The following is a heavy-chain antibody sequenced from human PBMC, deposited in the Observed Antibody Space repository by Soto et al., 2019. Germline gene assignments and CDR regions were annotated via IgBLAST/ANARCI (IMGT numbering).Heavy chain of an antibody. CDR1: GFTFSSYA. CDR2: ISGSGGST. V-gene: IGHV3-23*01. Sequence: EVQLLESGGGLVQPGGSLRLSCAASGFTFSSYAMSWVRQAPGKGLEWVSAISGSGGSTYYADSVKGRFTISRDNSKNTLYPQMKSLRAEETAVYYCAKDRLWYGSGSYHLYWGQGTLVTVSS. CDR3: AKDRLWYGSGSYHLY. J-gene: IGHJ4*02. D-gene: IGHD3-10*01.